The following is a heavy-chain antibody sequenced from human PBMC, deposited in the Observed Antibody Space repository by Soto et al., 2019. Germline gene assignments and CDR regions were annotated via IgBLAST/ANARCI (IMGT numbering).Heavy chain of an antibody. D-gene: IGHD3-10*01. CDR1: GGSFSGYY. CDR3: ARVRYYGSGSYYTRRGYGMDV. V-gene: IGHV4-34*01. Sequence: SETLSLTCAVYGGSFSGYYWSWIRQPPGKGLEWIGEINHSGSTNYNPSLKSRVTISVDTSKNQFSLKLSSVTAADTAVYYCARVRYYGSGSYYTRRGYGMDVWGQGTTVTV. CDR2: INHSGST. J-gene: IGHJ6*02.